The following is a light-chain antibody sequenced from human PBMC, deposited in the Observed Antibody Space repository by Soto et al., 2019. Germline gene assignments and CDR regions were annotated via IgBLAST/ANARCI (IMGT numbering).Light chain of an antibody. Sequence: QSAPTQPASVSGSPGQTITISCTGTSSDVGGYNYVSWYQQHPGKAPKLMIYDVSNRPSGVSNRFSGSKSGNTASLAISGLQAEDEAYYYCSSYTSSSTLVVCGGGTKLTVL. V-gene: IGLV2-14*01. J-gene: IGLJ2*01. CDR2: DVS. CDR1: SSDVGGYNY. CDR3: SSYTSSSTLVV.